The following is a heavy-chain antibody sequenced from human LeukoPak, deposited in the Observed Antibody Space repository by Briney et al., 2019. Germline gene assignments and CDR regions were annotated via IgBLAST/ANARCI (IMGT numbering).Heavy chain of an antibody. J-gene: IGHJ4*02. CDR3: AKDGGQGADY. V-gene: IGHV3-23*01. Sequence: GGSLRLSCAASGFSFSSYAMSWVRQAPGKGLEWVSGISGRDGSTYYADSVKGRFTISRDISKNTLYLQMNSLRAEDMAVYYCAKDGGQGADYWGQGTLVTVSP. D-gene: IGHD3-16*01. CDR1: GFSFSSYA. CDR2: ISGRDGST.